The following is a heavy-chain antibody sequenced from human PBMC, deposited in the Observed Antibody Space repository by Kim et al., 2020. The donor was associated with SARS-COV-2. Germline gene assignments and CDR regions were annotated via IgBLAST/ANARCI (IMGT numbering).Heavy chain of an antibody. Sequence: GGSLRLSCAASGFTFSSYAMSWVRQAPGKGLEWVSAISGSGGSTYYADSVKGRFTISRDNSKNTLYLQMNSLRAEDTAVYYCAKDLLPPGVVGTLIDYWGQGTLVTVSS. CDR1: GFTFSSYA. D-gene: IGHD2-21*02. CDR2: ISGSGGST. J-gene: IGHJ4*02. CDR3: AKDLLPPGVVGTLIDY. V-gene: IGHV3-23*01.